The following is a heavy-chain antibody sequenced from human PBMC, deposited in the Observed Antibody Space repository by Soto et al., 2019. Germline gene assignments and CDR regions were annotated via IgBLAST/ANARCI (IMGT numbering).Heavy chain of an antibody. J-gene: IGHJ3*01. D-gene: IGHD1-1*01. V-gene: IGHV3-15*01. Sequence: EVQLVESGGGLVKPGGSLRLSCAASGLTFRNAWMSWVRQAPGKGLEWVGRIKSETNGGTTDYTAPVKGRFTISRDDSRNTLYLQMNSLKTEDTAVYYCTTGGLGTWGQGTMVSVSS. CDR2: IKSETNGGTT. CDR1: GLTFRNAW. CDR3: TTGGLGT.